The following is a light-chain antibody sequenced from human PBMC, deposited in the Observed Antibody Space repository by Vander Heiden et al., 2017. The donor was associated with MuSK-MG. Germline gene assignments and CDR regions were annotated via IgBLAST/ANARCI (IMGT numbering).Light chain of an antibody. CDR2: WAS. Sequence: DIVMTQSPDSLAVSLGERATIKCKSSQSVLYSSNNKNYLAWYQQKAGQPPKLLIYWASTRESGVPERFSGSGSGTDFTLTISSLQAEDVAVYYCQQYDSAPSTFGQGTKVEIK. CDR3: QQYDSAPST. CDR1: QSVLYSSNNKNY. J-gene: IGKJ1*01. V-gene: IGKV4-1*01.